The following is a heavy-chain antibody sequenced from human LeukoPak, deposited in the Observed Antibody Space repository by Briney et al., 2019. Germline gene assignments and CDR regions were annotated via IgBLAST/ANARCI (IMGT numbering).Heavy chain of an antibody. D-gene: IGHD2-21*02. Sequence: GGSLRLSCAASGFTFSSYGMHWVRQAPGKGLEWVAVVSNDGSNKYYADSVKGRFTISRDNSKDTLYLQMDSLRAENTAVYYCAKDRCRLGDCYFDYWGQGTLVTVSS. CDR2: VSNDGSNK. CDR1: GFTFSSYG. J-gene: IGHJ4*02. CDR3: AKDRCRLGDCYFDY. V-gene: IGHV3-30*18.